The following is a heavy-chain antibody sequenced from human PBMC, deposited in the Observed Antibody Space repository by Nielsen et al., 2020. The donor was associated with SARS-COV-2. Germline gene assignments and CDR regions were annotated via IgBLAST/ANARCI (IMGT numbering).Heavy chain of an antibody. Sequence: GESLKISCAASGFTFDDYAMHWVRQAPGKGLEWVSLISWDGGSTYYADSVKGRFTISRDNSKNSLYLQMNSLRAEDTALYYCAKDMLAYYYDSSGRNVAFNIWGQGTMVTVSS. CDR3: AKDMLAYYYDSSGRNVAFNI. D-gene: IGHD3-22*01. V-gene: IGHV3-43D*03. J-gene: IGHJ3*02. CDR1: GFTFDDYA. CDR2: ISWDGGST.